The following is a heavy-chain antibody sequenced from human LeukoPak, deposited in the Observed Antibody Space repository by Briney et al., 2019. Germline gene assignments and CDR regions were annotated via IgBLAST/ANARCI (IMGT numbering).Heavy chain of an antibody. V-gene: IGHV4-34*01. CDR1: GGSFSGYY. J-gene: IGHJ4*02. CDR2: INHSGST. Sequence: SETLSLTCAVYGGSFSGYYWSWTRQPPGKGLEWIGEINHSGSTNYNPSLKSRVTISVDTSKNQFSLKLSSVTAADTAVYYCARGGPMIVVVITKAYYFDYWGQGTLVTVSS. D-gene: IGHD3-22*01. CDR3: ARGGPMIVVVITKAYYFDY.